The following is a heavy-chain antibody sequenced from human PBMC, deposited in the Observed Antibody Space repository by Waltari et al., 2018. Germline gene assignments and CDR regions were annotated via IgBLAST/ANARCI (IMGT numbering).Heavy chain of an antibody. D-gene: IGHD2-8*02. Sequence: EVQLVESGGGLVQPGGSLRLSCAASGFTFSRYYMNWVRQGPGKGLEWVSYISRSGSTIYYADSVKGRFTISRDNAKNSLYLQINSLRAEDTAVYYCAREMATNTGFDYWGQGTLVTVSS. J-gene: IGHJ4*02. V-gene: IGHV3-48*03. CDR2: ISRSGSTI. CDR3: AREMATNTGFDY. CDR1: GFTFSRYY.